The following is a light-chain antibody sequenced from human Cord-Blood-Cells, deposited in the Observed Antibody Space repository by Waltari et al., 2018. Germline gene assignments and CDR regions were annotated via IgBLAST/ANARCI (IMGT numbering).Light chain of an antibody. J-gene: IGLJ2*01. CDR1: SSDVGSYNL. Sequence: QSALTQPASVSGSPGQSITISCTGTSSDVGSYNLVSWYQQHPGKAPKLMIYECSKRPSGVSNRCSGSKSGNTASLTISGLQAEDEADYYCCSYAGSVVFGGGTKLTVL. CDR2: ECS. V-gene: IGLV2-23*01. CDR3: CSYAGSVV.